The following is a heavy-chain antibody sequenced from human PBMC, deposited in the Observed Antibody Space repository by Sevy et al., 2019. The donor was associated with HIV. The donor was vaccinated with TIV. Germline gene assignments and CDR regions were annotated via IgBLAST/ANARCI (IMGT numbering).Heavy chain of an antibody. CDR1: GDSVSSNSAA. J-gene: IGHJ6*02. D-gene: IGHD3-10*01. Sequence: SQTLSLTCAISGDSVSSNSAAWNWIRQSPSRGLEWLGRTYYRSKWYNDYAVSVKSRITINPDTSKNQFSLQLNSVTPEDTAVYYCVRGDYFGSGISNYYYYGMDVWGQGTTVTVS. CDR3: VRGDYFGSGISNYYYYGMDV. CDR2: TYYRSKWYN. V-gene: IGHV6-1*01.